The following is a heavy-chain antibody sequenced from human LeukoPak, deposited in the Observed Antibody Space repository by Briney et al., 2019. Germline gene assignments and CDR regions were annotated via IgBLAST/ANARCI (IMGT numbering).Heavy chain of an antibody. CDR2: INPKNGVT. CDR1: GYTFIDYY. J-gene: IGHJ3*01. CDR3: ARDPEGVGATET. D-gene: IGHD1-26*01. V-gene: IGHV1-2*02. Sequence: ASVKVSCKASGYTFIDYYMHWVRQAPGQGLEWMGWINPKNGVTKYEQNFHGRVTMTRDTSISTAYMELSRLRSDDTAVYYCARDPEGVGATETWGQGTMVIVSS.